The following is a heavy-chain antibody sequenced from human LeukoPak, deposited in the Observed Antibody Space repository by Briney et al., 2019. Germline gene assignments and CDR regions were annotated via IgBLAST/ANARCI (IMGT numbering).Heavy chain of an antibody. Sequence: GGSLRLSCAASGFTFSSYSMNWARQAPGKGLEWVSSISSSSSYIYYADSVKGRFTISRDNAKNSLYLQMNSLRAEDTAVYYCARAQFEPYYFDYWGQGTLVTVSS. CDR1: GFTFSSYS. CDR2: ISSSSSYI. D-gene: IGHD3-10*01. CDR3: ARAQFEPYYFDY. V-gene: IGHV3-21*01. J-gene: IGHJ4*02.